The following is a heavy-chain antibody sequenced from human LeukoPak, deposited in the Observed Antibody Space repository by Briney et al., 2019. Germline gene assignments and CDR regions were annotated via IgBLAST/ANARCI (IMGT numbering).Heavy chain of an antibody. Sequence: SETLSLTCTVSGGSISSNYWSCIRQPAGKGLEWIGRIYTSGSTNYSPSLKSRVTLSVDTSRNQFSLRLSSVTAADTAVYYCARDGRGYASSWYSDLWGQGTLVTVSS. V-gene: IGHV4-4*07. J-gene: IGHJ4*02. D-gene: IGHD6-13*01. CDR2: IYTSGST. CDR3: ARDGRGYASSWYSDL. CDR1: GGSISSNY.